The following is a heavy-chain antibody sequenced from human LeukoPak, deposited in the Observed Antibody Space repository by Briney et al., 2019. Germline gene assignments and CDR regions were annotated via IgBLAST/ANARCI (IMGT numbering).Heavy chain of an antibody. J-gene: IGHJ4*02. CDR1: GGSFSNHY. CDR2: IYRSGST. V-gene: IGHV4-4*07. Sequence: PSETLSLTCTVSGGSFSNHYWSWIRQPAGKGLEWIGRIYRSGSTNYNPSLKSRVTMSVDTSKNQFSLKLNSVTAADTAVYYCARDAPARSSGYQSDYWGQGTLVTVSS. D-gene: IGHD3-22*01. CDR3: ARDAPARSSGYQSDY.